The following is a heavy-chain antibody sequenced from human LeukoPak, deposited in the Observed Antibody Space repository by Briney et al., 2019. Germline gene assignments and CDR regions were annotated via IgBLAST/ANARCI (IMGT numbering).Heavy chain of an antibody. CDR1: GFTFSSYA. Sequence: GGSLRLSCEASGFTFSSYAMNWVRQAPGRGLEWVSGFSGSGGTTYYADSVKGRFTISRDNSKNTLYLQMNSLRAEDTAVYYCARDLYGVSHDYWGQGTLVTVSS. J-gene: IGHJ4*02. CDR3: ARDLYGVSHDY. D-gene: IGHD4-17*01. CDR2: FSGSGGTT. V-gene: IGHV3-23*01.